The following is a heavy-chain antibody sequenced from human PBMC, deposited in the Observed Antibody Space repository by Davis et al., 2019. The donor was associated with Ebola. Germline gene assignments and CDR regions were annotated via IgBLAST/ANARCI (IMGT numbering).Heavy chain of an antibody. CDR3: ERLVVRGGIVPPSRFDP. Sequence: ASSVQVSCKASRYTFNIYYMYWVRQAPGQGLAWMGWISAYNGNTNYAHRLQGRVTITTATTTNTAYMDLRSLRSDDTAVYYCERLVVRGGIVPPSRFDPWGQGTLVTVSS. D-gene: IGHD1-26*01. CDR1: RYTFNIYY. CDR2: ISAYNGNT. J-gene: IGHJ5*02. V-gene: IGHV1-18*04.